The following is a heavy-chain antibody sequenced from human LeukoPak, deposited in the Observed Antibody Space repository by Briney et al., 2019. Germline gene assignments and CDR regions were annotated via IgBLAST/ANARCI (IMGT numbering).Heavy chain of an antibody. J-gene: IGHJ5*02. CDR3: ARDYGDNWFDP. Sequence: SETLSLTCAVSGYSISTSNYWAWIRQPPGKGLEWIGYIYYSGSTNYNPSLKSRVTISVDTSKNQFSLKLSSVTAADTAVYYCARDYGDNWFDPWGQGTLVTVSS. D-gene: IGHD4-17*01. CDR1: GYSISTSNY. V-gene: IGHV4-59*01. CDR2: IYYSGST.